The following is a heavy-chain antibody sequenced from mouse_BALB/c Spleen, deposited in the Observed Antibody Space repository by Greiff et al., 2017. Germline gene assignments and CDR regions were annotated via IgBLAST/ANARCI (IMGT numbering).Heavy chain of an antibody. CDR2: IWGGGST. Sequence: VKLMESGPGLVAPSQSLSITCTVSGFSLSRYSVHWVRQPPGKGLEWLGMIWGGGSTDYNSALKSRLSISKDNSKSQVFLKMNSLQTDDTAMYYCARKEARATWSAMDYWGQGTSVTVSS. CDR3: ARKEARATWSAMDY. J-gene: IGHJ4*01. CDR1: GFSLSRYS. V-gene: IGHV2-6-4*01. D-gene: IGHD3-1*01.